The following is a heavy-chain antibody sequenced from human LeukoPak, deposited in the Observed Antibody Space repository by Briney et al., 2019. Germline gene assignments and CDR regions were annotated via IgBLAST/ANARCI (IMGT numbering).Heavy chain of an antibody. V-gene: IGHV1-2*02. J-gene: IGHJ4*02. Sequence: GASVKVSCKASGYTFTGYYMHWVRQAPGQGLERMGWINPNSGGTNYAQKFQGRVTMTRDTSISTAYMELSRLRSDDTAVYYCALKAVPTGPTWFDYWGQGTLVTVSS. CDR2: INPNSGGT. CDR1: GYTFTGYY. D-gene: IGHD2/OR15-2a*01. CDR3: ALKAVPTGPTWFDY.